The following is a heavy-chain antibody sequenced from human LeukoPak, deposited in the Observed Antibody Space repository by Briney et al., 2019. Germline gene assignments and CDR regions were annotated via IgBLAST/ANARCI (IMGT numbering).Heavy chain of an antibody. CDR1: GGTFSSYA. V-gene: IGHV1-69*04. CDR3: ARERLDGRFGELTQPNWFDP. J-gene: IGHJ5*02. CDR2: IIPIFGIA. D-gene: IGHD3-10*01. Sequence: SVKVSCKASGGTFSSYAISWVRQAPGQGLEWMGRIIPIFGIANYAQKFQGRVTITADKSTSTAYMELSSLRSEDTAVYYCARERLDGRFGELTQPNWFDPWGQGTLVTVSS.